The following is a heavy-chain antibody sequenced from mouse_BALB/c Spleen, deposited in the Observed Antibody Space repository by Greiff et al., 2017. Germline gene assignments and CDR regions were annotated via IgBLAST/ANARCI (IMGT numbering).Heavy chain of an antibody. CDR3: ARRHDYYAMDY. CDR1: GFTFSSFG. CDR2: ISSGSSTI. V-gene: IGHV5-17*02. Sequence: EVQVVESGGGLVQPGGSRKLSCAASGFTFSSFGMHWVRQAPEKGLEWVAYISSGSSTIYYADTVKGRFTISRDNPKNTLFLQMTSLRSEDTAMYYCARRHDYYAMDYWGQGTSVTVSS. J-gene: IGHJ4*01.